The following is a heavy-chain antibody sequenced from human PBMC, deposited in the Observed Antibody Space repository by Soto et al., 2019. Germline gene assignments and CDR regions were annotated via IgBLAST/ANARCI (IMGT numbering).Heavy chain of an antibody. CDR3: ARDGRWLQKLDY. CDR1: GGSVSSGSYY. D-gene: IGHD4-4*01. V-gene: IGHV4-61*01. Sequence: PSETLSLTCTVSGGSVSSGSYYWSWIRQPPGKGLEWIGYIYYSGSTNYNPSLKSRVTISVDTSKNQFSLKLSSVTAADTAVYYCARDGRWLQKLDYWGQGTLVTVSS. J-gene: IGHJ4*02. CDR2: IYYSGST.